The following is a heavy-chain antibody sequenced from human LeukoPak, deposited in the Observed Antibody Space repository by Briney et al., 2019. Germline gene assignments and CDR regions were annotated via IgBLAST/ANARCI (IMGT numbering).Heavy chain of an antibody. D-gene: IGHD4-11*01. Sequence: SVKVSCKTSGYNFTSYGISWLRQAPGQGLEWMGWISAYNGNTYYAQRFQGRVTMNTDTSTSTAYMELRTLRSDDTAFYYCASSPYSNLPLEYFQHWGQGTLVTVSS. CDR2: ISAYNGNT. CDR1: GYNFTSYG. V-gene: IGHV1-18*01. J-gene: IGHJ1*01. CDR3: ASSPYSNLPLEYFQH.